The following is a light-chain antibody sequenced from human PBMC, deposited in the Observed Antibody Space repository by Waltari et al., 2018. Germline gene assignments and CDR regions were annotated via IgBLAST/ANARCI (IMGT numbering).Light chain of an antibody. CDR3: QQLSSYPLT. CDR1: KGIRTS. Sequence: DIQLTQSPSFLSASVGDRVTITCRASKGIRTSLAWYQQKSGKAPKLLIYVASTLQSGVPSRFSGSGSGTEFTLTISTLQPEDFATYYCQQLSSYPLTFGGGTKVEI. V-gene: IGKV1-9*01. J-gene: IGKJ4*01. CDR2: VAS.